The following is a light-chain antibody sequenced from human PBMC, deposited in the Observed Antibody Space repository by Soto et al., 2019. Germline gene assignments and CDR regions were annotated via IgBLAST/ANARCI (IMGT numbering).Light chain of an antibody. CDR3: QQYNNWPL. Sequence: EIVMTQSPATLSVSPGERATLSCRASQSVSSNLAWYQQKPGQAPRLLIYRASIRATGIPARFSGSGSGTEFTLTISSLQSEDFAVYYCQQYNNWPLFGPGTKVDIK. CDR2: RAS. V-gene: IGKV3D-15*01. J-gene: IGKJ3*01. CDR1: QSVSSN.